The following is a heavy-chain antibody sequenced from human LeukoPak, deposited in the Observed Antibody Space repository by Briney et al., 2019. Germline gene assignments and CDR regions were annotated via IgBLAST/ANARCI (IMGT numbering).Heavy chain of an antibody. D-gene: IGHD3-16*01. Sequence: KPSETLSLTCAVYGGSFSGYFWSWIRPPPREGLEWIAEINHIGSTNYNPSLKSRVTISVDTSKNQFSLKLSSVTAADTAVYYGARTRGMSYWGQGTLVTVSS. J-gene: IGHJ4*02. CDR2: INHIGST. CDR1: GGSFSGYF. V-gene: IGHV4-34*01. CDR3: ARTRGMSY.